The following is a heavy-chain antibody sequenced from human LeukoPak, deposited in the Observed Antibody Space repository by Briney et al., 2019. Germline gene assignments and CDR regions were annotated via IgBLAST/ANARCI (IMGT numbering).Heavy chain of an antibody. J-gene: IGHJ2*01. D-gene: IGHD4-23*01. V-gene: IGHV3-21*01. CDR3: ARADSGYGGNSGWYFDL. CDR1: GFTFSSYS. Sequence: SGGSLRLSCAASGFTFSSYSMNWVGQAPGKGLEWVSSISSSSSYIYYADSAKVRFTISRDNAKNSLYLQMNSLRAEDTAVYYCARADSGYGGNSGWYFDLWRRGTLVTVSS. CDR2: ISSSSSYI.